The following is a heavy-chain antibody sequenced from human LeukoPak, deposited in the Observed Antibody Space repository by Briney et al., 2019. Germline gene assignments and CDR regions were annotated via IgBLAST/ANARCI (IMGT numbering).Heavy chain of an antibody. D-gene: IGHD4-11*01. Sequence: ETLSLTCTVSGGSVSNNNFYWGWIRQPPGKGLEWIGSIYYSGSTYYNPSLKSHVTISVDTSKNQFSLKLSSVTAADTAVYYCARGDYSNYPFYYYYGMDVWGQGTTVTVSS. V-gene: IGHV4-39*01. J-gene: IGHJ6*02. CDR1: GGSVSNNNFY. CDR3: ARGDYSNYPFYYYYGMDV. CDR2: IYYSGST.